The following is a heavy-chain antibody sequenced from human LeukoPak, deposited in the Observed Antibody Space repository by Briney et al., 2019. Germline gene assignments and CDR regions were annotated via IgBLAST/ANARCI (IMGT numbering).Heavy chain of an antibody. D-gene: IGHD5-12*01. Sequence: PGGSLRLSCVASGFSFSDHYMSWIRQVPGKGLEWVSYTSSSGSSRYYADSVKGRFTISRDNAKNSLYLQMNSLRAEDTAVYYCAKHLPRRYSGWMAAFDIWGQGTMVTVSS. CDR3: AKHLPRRYSGWMAAFDI. CDR1: GFSFSDHY. J-gene: IGHJ3*02. V-gene: IGHV3-11*04. CDR2: TSSSGSSR.